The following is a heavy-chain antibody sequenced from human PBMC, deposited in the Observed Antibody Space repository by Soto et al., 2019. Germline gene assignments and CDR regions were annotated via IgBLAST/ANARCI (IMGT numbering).Heavy chain of an antibody. CDR2: ISAYNGNT. CDR1: GYTFTSYG. V-gene: IGHV1-18*01. J-gene: IGHJ3*02. D-gene: IGHD3-3*01. Sequence: GASVKVSCKASGYTFTSYGISWVRQAPGQGLEWMGWISAYNGNTNYAQKLQGRVTMTTDTSTSTAYMEQRSLRSDGTAVYYCARDMSYYTFRAFDIWGQGTMVTVSS. CDR3: ARDMSYYTFRAFDI.